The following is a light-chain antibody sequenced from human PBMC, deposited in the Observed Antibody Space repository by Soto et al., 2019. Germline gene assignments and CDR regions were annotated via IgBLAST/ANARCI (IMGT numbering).Light chain of an antibody. CDR2: AAS. Sequence: AIRMTQSPSSFSASTGDRVTITCRASQGISSYLAWYQQKPGKAPKLLIYAASTLQSGVPSRFSGSGSGTDFPLTISLLQSEDLATYYWQQYYSYPFTFGPGTKVDIK. J-gene: IGKJ3*01. V-gene: IGKV1-8*01. CDR1: QGISSY. CDR3: QQYYSYPFT.